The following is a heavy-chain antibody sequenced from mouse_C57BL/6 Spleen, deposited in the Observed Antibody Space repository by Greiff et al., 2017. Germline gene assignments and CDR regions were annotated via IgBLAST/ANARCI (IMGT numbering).Heavy chain of an antibody. CDR1: GYTFTSYW. CDR3: ARGIYDGYYDAMDY. CDR2: IDPSDSET. V-gene: IGHV1-52*01. J-gene: IGHJ4*01. D-gene: IGHD2-3*01. Sequence: QVQLQQSGAELVRPGSSVKLSCKASGYTFTSYWMHWVKQRPIQGLEWIGNIDPSDSETHYNQKFKDKATLTVDKSSSTAYMQLSSLTSEDSAVYYCARGIYDGYYDAMDYWGQGTSVTVSS.